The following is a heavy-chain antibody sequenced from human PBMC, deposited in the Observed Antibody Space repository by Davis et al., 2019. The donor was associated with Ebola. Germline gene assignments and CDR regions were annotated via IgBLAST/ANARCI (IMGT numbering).Heavy chain of an antibody. J-gene: IGHJ5*02. CDR2: ISAYNGNT. CDR1: GYTFTSYG. D-gene: IGHD6-13*01. Sequence: ASVKVSCKASGYTFTSYGISWVRQAPGQGLEWMGWISAYNGNTNYAQKLQGRVTMTTDTSTSTVYMELSSLRSEDTAVYYCARGTYSSSPGWVKRNWFDPWGQGTLVTVSS. CDR3: ARGTYSSSPGWVKRNWFDP. V-gene: IGHV1-18*01.